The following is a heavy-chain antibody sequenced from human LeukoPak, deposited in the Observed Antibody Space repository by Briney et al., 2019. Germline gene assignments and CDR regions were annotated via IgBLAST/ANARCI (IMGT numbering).Heavy chain of an antibody. Sequence: GGSLRLSCAASGFIFSNYWMSWVRQAPGMGLEWVANIKEDGSEKYYVDSVKGRFTISRDNAKNSLYLQMNSLRAEDTAVYYCARGSTYYDSSGQVPFDYWGQGTLVTVSS. CDR3: ARGSTYYDSSGQVPFDY. V-gene: IGHV3-7*01. D-gene: IGHD3-22*01. CDR1: GFIFSNYW. J-gene: IGHJ4*02. CDR2: IKEDGSEK.